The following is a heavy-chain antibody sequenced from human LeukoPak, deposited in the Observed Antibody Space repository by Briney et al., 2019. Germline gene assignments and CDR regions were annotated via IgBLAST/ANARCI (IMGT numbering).Heavy chain of an antibody. D-gene: IGHD3-3*01. Sequence: SETLSLTCTVSGGSISSYYWSWIQQPPGKGLELIGYISYSGSTNYNPSLKSRVTISVDTSKKQFSLKLSSVTAADTAVYYCARASGLLRFLEWLPAYFDYWGQGTLVTVSS. J-gene: IGHJ4*02. V-gene: IGHV4-59*01. CDR1: GGSISSYY. CDR3: ARASGLLRFLEWLPAYFDY. CDR2: ISYSGST.